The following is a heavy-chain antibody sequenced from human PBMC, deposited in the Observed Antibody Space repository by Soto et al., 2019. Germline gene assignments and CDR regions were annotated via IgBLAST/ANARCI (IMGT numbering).Heavy chain of an antibody. CDR3: AMEYCSSTSCYRDY. V-gene: IGHV1-69*02. CDR1: GGTFSSYT. CDR2: IIPILGIA. D-gene: IGHD2-2*02. J-gene: IGHJ4*02. Sequence: QVQLVQSGAEVKKPGSSVKVSCKASGGTFSSYTISWVRQAPGQGLEWMGRIIPILGIANYAQKFQGRVTITAGKSTSTAYLELSSSRSEDTAVYYCAMEYCSSTSCYRDYWGQGSLVTVSS.